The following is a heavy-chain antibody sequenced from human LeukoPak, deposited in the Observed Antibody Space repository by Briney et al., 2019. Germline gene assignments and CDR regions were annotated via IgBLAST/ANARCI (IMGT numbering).Heavy chain of an antibody. CDR2: ISSSSTYI. CDR1: GFSFRSYS. Sequence: GGSLRLSCAASGFSFRSYSMNWVRQAPGKGLEWVSFISSSSTYIYYADSMKGRFTISRDNAKNSLFLQMNSLRAEDTAVYYCARDLSSPLYYYGMDVWGQGTTVTVSS. J-gene: IGHJ6*02. V-gene: IGHV3-21*01. CDR3: ARDLSSPLYYYGMDV.